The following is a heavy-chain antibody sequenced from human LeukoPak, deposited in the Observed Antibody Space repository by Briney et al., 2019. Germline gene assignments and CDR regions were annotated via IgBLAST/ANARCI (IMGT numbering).Heavy chain of an antibody. CDR3: ARYGAYDFNY. CDR1: GFTFSSYW. Sequence: PGGSLRLSCTASGFTFSSYWMSWVRQTPEKGLEWVAKISEDGSAKYHADSVKGRFTISRDNAKNSLYLQMNSLRAEDAALYYCARYGAYDFNYWGQGTLVNVSS. CDR2: ISEDGSAK. D-gene: IGHD5-12*01. V-gene: IGHV3-7*02. J-gene: IGHJ4*02.